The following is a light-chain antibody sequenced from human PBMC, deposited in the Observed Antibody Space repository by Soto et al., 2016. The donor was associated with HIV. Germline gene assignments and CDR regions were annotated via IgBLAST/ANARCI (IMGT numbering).Light chain of an antibody. Sequence: SYELTQPPSVSVSPGQTASITCSGDNLGDKYACWYQQKAGQSPILVIYQDSKRPSGIPERFSGSSSGNTATLTISGTQAMDEADYYCQAWDSSAVVFGGGTKLTV. CDR2: QDS. CDR1: NLGDKY. CDR3: QAWDSSAVV. V-gene: IGLV3-1*01. J-gene: IGLJ2*01.